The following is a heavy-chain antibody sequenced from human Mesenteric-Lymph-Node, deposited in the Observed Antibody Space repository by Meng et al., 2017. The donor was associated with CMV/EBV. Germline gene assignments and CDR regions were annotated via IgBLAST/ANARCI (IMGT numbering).Heavy chain of an antibody. D-gene: IGHD3-10*01. J-gene: IGHJ5*02. Sequence: VSCKASGYTFTSHGITWVRQAPGQGLEWMGWISPYTGNTNYAQKFQGRVIMTTDTSTSTAYMELRSLRSDDTAVYYCAGDVYGSGTPWGQGVLVTVSS. CDR3: AGDVYGSGTP. CDR1: GYTFTSHG. CDR2: ISPYTGNT. V-gene: IGHV1-18*04.